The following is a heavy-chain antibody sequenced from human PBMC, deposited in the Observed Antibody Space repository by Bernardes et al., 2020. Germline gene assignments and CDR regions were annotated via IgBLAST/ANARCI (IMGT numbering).Heavy chain of an antibody. CDR3: ATERQSLTVFGVGHDAFDF. J-gene: IGHJ3*01. V-gene: IGHV3-43*01. D-gene: IGHD3-3*01. Sequence: GGPLRLSCASSGFTFEDYTVHWVRQGPGKGLEWVYLVSWDGSTTNYADSVKGRFIISRDSSRNTVHLQMDSLRKEDTALYYCATERQSLTVFGVGHDAFDFWCQWTMVTVSS. CDR2: VSWDGSTT. CDR1: GFTFEDYT.